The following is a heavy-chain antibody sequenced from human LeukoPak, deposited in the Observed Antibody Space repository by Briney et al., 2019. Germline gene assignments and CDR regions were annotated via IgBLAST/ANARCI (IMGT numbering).Heavy chain of an antibody. CDR1: GFTFSSYA. D-gene: IGHD2-21*02. Sequence: GGSLRLSCAASGFTFSSYAMSWVRQAPGKGLEWVSGISDSGESTYYADSVKGRSTISRDNSKNTVYLQMSSLRAEDTAVYYCAKENIRREPMVTAIVYDYWGQGTPVTVSS. CDR2: ISDSGEST. J-gene: IGHJ4*02. CDR3: AKENIRREPMVTAIVYDY. V-gene: IGHV3-23*01.